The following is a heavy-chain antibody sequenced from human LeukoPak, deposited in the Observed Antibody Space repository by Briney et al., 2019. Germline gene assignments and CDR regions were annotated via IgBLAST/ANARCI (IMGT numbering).Heavy chain of an antibody. J-gene: IGHJ4*02. CDR3: AKDPGIVGAHSGEEFDY. Sequence: QAGGSLRLSCAASGFTFSSYAMSWVRQAPGKGLEWVSAISGSGGSTYYADSVKGRFTISRDNSKNTLYLQMNSLRAEDTAVYYCAKDPGIVGAHSGEEFDYWGQGTLVTVSS. CDR1: GFTFSSYA. V-gene: IGHV3-23*01. CDR2: ISGSGGST. D-gene: IGHD1-26*01.